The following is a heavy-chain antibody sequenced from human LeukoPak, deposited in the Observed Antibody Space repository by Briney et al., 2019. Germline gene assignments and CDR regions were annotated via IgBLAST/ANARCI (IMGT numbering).Heavy chain of an antibody. Sequence: SETLSLTCAVYGGSFSGYYWSWIRQPPGKGLEWIGEINHSGSTNYNPSLKSRVTISVDTSKNQFSLKLSSVTAADTAVYYCARESGYYASRGYRYYFDYWGQGTLVTVSS. CDR3: ARESGYYASRGYRYYFDY. D-gene: IGHD3-22*01. CDR2: INHSGST. V-gene: IGHV4-34*01. J-gene: IGHJ4*02. CDR1: GGSFSGYY.